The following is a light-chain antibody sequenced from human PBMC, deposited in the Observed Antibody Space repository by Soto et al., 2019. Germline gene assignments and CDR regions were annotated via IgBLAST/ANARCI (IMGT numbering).Light chain of an antibody. CDR3: QQHGFSPYT. CDR2: GAS. Sequence: EIVLTQSPGTLSLSPGESATVSCRASQDVSGTYLSWLQQKPGQAPRLLIYGASSRATGIPDRFTGSGSVRDFILSINRVEPEDSAVYYCQQHGFSPYTFGQGTRLEI. J-gene: IGKJ2*01. V-gene: IGKV3-20*01. CDR1: QDVSGTY.